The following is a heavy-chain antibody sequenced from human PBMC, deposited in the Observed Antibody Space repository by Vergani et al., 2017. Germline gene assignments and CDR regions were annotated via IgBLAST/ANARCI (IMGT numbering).Heavy chain of an antibody. D-gene: IGHD3-16*02. V-gene: IGHV1-8*01. CDR2: MNPKSGNT. CDR3: AIGGLDSKYRHNWFGP. J-gene: IGHJ5*02. CDR1: GYNFTSFD. Sequence: QEQLVQSGAEVRKPGASVKVSCKASGYNFTSFDINWVRLATGQGLEWMGWMNPKSGNTAYAAKFQGRITMTRDSSTDTAYMEMKSLRSEDTAIYFCAIGGLDSKYRHNWFGPWGQGTVVTVSS.